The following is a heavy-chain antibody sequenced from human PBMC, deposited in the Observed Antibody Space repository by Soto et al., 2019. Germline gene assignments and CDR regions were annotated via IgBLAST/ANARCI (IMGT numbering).Heavy chain of an antibody. CDR3: AIASDFWSGYFDY. D-gene: IGHD3-3*01. CDR2: IYYSGSN. J-gene: IGHJ4*02. CDR1: GGSISSGDYY. Sequence: QVQLQESGPGLVKPSQTLSLTCTVSGGSISSGDYYWSWIRKPPGKVLEWIGYIYYSGSNYYNPSLKSLGTISVNTSKNLFSLNLSSVTAADTAVYNGAIASDFWSGYFDYWGQVTLVTVSS. V-gene: IGHV4-30-4*01.